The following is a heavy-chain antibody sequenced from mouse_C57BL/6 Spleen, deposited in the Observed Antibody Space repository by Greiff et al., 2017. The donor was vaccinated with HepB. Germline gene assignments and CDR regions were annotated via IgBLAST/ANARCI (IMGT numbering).Heavy chain of an antibody. CDR2: INPNNGGT. D-gene: IGHD1-1*01. J-gene: IGHJ2*01. CDR3: ATVVATEGDY. V-gene: IGHV1-22*01. Sequence: EVQLQQSGPELVKPGASVKMTCKASGYTFTDYNMHWVKQSHGKSLEWIGYINPNNGGTSYNQKFKGKATLTVNKSSSTAYMELRSLTSEDSAVYYFATVVATEGDYWGQGTTLTVSS. CDR1: GYTFTDYN.